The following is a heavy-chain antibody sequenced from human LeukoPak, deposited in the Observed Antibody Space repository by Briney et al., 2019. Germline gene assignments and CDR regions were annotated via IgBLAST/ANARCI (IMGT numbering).Heavy chain of an antibody. CDR3: ARELCTTSTCYFDY. CDR2: IYYTGST. Sequence: PSETQSLTCSVSGGSISSYYWSWIRQPPGKGLEWIGYIYYTGSTNYNPSLKSRVTISLDTSKNQFSLKVNSMTAADTAVYYCARELCTTSTCYFDYWGQGTLVTVSS. CDR1: GGSISSYY. V-gene: IGHV4-59*01. J-gene: IGHJ4*02. D-gene: IGHD2/OR15-2a*01.